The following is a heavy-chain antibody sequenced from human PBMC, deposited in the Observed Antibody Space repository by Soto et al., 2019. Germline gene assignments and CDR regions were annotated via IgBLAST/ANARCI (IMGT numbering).Heavy chain of an antibody. J-gene: IGHJ6*02. Sequence: ASVKVSCKASGYTFTDYFMYWARQAPGQGLEWMGWINPKSGGTNYAQKFQDRVTMARDTSISTAYTELRSLRSADTAVYYCARDTNYYGMDVWGQGTTVTVSS. V-gene: IGHV1-2*02. CDR3: ARDTNYYGMDV. CDR2: INPKSGGT. CDR1: GYTFTDYF.